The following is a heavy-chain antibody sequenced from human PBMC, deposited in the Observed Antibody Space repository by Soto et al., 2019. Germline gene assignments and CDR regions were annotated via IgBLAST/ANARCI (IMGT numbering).Heavy chain of an antibody. CDR3: ATIQIYIWGSYRQYDY. CDR1: GGSFSGYY. D-gene: IGHD3-16*02. Sequence: PSETLSLTCAVYGGSFSGYYWSWIRQPPGKGLEWIGEINHSGSTNYNPSLKSRVTISVDTSKNQFSLKLSSVTAADTAVYYCATIQIYIWGSYRQYDYWGQGTLVTVSS. CDR2: INHSGST. V-gene: IGHV4-34*01. J-gene: IGHJ4*02.